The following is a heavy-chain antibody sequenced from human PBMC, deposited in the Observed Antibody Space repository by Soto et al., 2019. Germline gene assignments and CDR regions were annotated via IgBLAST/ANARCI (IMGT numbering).Heavy chain of an antibody. CDR1: GFTFSSYG. V-gene: IGHV3-33*01. CDR3: ARDGSYYDILTGYSYYYYYYYMDV. D-gene: IGHD3-9*01. Sequence: LSLTCAASGFTFSSYGMHWVRQAPGKGLEWVAVIWYDGSNKYYADSVKGRFTISRDNSKNTLYLQMNSLRAEDTAVYYCARDGSYYDILTGYSYYYYYYYMDVWGKGTTVTVSS. J-gene: IGHJ6*03. CDR2: IWYDGSNK.